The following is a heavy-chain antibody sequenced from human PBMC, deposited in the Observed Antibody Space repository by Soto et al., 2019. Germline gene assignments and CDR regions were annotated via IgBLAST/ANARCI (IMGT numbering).Heavy chain of an antibody. CDR3: ARGGDPLYYYYGMDG. Sequence: PGGSLRLSCAASGFTFSSYAMHWVRQAPGKGLEWVAVISYDGSNKYYADSVKGRFTISRDNSKNTLYLQMNSLRAEDTAVYYCARGGDPLYYYYGMDGWGQGTTVTVSS. CDR2: ISYDGSNK. V-gene: IGHV3-30-3*01. J-gene: IGHJ6*02. CDR1: GFTFSSYA.